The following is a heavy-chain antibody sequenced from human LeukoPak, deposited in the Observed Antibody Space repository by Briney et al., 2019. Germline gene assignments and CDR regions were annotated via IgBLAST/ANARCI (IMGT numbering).Heavy chain of an antibody. D-gene: IGHD3-22*01. J-gene: IGHJ4*02. Sequence: ASVNVSCTASGYTFTSYYMHWVRQAPGQGLEWMGIINPSGGSTSYAQKFQGRVTMTRDTSTSTVYMELSSLRSEDTAVYYCARAEQGYYDSWGQGTLVTVSS. V-gene: IGHV1-46*01. CDR2: INPSGGST. CDR1: GYTFTSYY. CDR3: ARAEQGYYDS.